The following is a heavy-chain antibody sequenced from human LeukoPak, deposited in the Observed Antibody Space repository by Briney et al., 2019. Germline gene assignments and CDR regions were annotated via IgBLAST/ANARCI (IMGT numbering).Heavy chain of an antibody. CDR2: ISYTGRT. V-gene: IGHV4-39*01. D-gene: IGHD2/OR15-2a*01. CDR1: GDSVTSNHYY. Sequence: SETLSLTCTVSGDSVTSNHYYWDWIRQPPGKGLEWIGSISYTGRTFHNPSLESRVTVFVDTSKNQFSLKLSSVTAADTALYFCARHLSPTYSTTYYYFFYMDVWGKGTTVTVSS. J-gene: IGHJ6*03. CDR3: ARHLSPTYSTTYYYFFYMDV.